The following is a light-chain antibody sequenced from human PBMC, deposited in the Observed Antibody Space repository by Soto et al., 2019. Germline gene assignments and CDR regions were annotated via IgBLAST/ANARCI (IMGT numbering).Light chain of an antibody. CDR2: DAS. CDR1: QSVSSY. Sequence: EIVLTQSPATLSLSPGERATLSCRASQSVSSYLDWYQQKPGQAPRLLIYDASNRATGIPARFSGSGYGTDFTLTIRSLEPEDFAVYYCQQRSNWPLPCGGGTKVDIK. J-gene: IGKJ4*01. V-gene: IGKV3-11*01. CDR3: QQRSNWPLP.